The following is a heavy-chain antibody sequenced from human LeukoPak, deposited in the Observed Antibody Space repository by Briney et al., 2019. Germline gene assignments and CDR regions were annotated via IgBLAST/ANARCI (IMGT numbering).Heavy chain of an antibody. CDR3: ARVVGGSYGYNYYYYMDV. CDR1: GGSISSGNYY. Sequence: SETLSLTCTVSGGSISSGNYYWSWIRQPAGKGLEWIGRIYPSGSTNYNPSLESRVTISVDTSKNQFSLKLSSVTAADTAVYYCARVVGGSYGYNYYYYMDVWGKGTTVTISS. V-gene: IGHV4-61*02. CDR2: IYPSGST. D-gene: IGHD5-18*01. J-gene: IGHJ6*03.